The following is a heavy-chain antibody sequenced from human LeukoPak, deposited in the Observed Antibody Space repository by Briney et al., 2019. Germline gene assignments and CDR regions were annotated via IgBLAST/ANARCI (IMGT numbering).Heavy chain of an antibody. Sequence: GGSLRLSCAASTFTFSSYAMSWVRQAPRKGLEWVSVISSSGGSTYYADSVKGRFTISRDNSKNTLYLQMNSLRAEDTAVYYCARDRTSHCYRSWGQGTLVTVSS. J-gene: IGHJ5*02. CDR2: ISSSGGST. D-gene: IGHD2-2*01. V-gene: IGHV3-23*01. CDR1: TFTFSSYA. CDR3: ARDRTSHCYRS.